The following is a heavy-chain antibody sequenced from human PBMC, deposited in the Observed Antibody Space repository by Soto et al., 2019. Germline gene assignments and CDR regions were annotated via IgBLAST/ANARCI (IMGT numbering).Heavy chain of an antibody. CDR1: GGSFSGYY. CDR2: INHSGST. CDR3: ARVRTYYYYYMDV. J-gene: IGHJ6*03. V-gene: IGHV4-34*01. Sequence: ETLSLTCAVYGGSFSGYYWSWIRQPPGKGLEWIGEINHSGSTNYNPSLKSRVTISVDTSKNQFSLKLSSVTAADTAVYYCARVRTYYYYYMDVWGKGTTVTVS.